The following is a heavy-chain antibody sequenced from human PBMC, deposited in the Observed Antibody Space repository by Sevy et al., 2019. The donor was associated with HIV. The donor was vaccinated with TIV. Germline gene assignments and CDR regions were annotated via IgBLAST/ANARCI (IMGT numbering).Heavy chain of an antibody. CDR3: AKNAYYDTTHFDY. CDR1: GFTISNYA. V-gene: IGHV3-23*01. D-gene: IGHD3-22*01. Sequence: GGSLRLSCAASGFTISNYAMNWVRQAPGKGLEWVSGISGSGGSTYYADSVKGRFTISRDNSKNTLYLQMNSLRAEDTAVYYCAKNAYYDTTHFDYWGQGTLVTVSS. J-gene: IGHJ4*02. CDR2: ISGSGGST.